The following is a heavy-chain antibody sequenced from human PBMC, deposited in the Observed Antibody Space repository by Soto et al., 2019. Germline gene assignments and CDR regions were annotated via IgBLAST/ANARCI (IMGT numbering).Heavy chain of an antibody. Sequence: QVHLQESGPGLVKPSETLSLTCTVSGGPINNHYWSWIRQPPVEGLEWIGYINYTGSTNHNPSFKSRVTMSVDTSKTQLSLNLASLTAADTAIYYCARANWYSEYWGQGTLVTVSS. V-gene: IGHV4-59*11. CDR3: ARANWYSEY. CDR1: GGPINNHY. J-gene: IGHJ4*02. CDR2: INYTGST. D-gene: IGHD7-27*01.